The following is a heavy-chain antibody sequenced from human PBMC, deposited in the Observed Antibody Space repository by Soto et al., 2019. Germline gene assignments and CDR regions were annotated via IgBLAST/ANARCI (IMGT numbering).Heavy chain of an antibody. CDR2: ISGSGGST. D-gene: IGHD5-12*01. CDR3: AKSADSGYQYYFDY. Sequence: EVQLLESGGGLVQPGGSLKLSVAAPGFTFSSNPMGGVRRAPGKGLGWVSAISGSGGSTYYADSVKGRFTISRDNSKNTLYLQMNSLRAEDTAVYYCAKSADSGYQYYFDYWGQGTLVTVSS. J-gene: IGHJ4*02. CDR1: GFTFSSNP. V-gene: IGHV3-23*01.